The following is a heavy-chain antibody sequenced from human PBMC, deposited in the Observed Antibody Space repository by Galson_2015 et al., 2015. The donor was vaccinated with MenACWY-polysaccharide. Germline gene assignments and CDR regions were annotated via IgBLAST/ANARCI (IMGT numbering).Heavy chain of an antibody. CDR1: GFTFSSYW. CDR3: AIYCSSISCYGGGGP. J-gene: IGHJ5*02. CDR2: IRRDGSRT. D-gene: IGHD2-2*01. Sequence: SLRLSCAASGFTFSSYWMQWVRHVPGKGLEWVSHIRRDGSRTSDADSVKGRFTISRDNAKNTLYLQMNSLRAEDTAVYYCAIYCSSISCYGGGGPWGQGTLVIVSS. V-gene: IGHV3-74*01.